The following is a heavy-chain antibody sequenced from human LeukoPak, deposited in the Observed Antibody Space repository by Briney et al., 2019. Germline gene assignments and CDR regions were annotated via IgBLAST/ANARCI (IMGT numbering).Heavy chain of an antibody. CDR2: VGWDGGST. D-gene: IGHD3-16*02. Sequence: GGSLRLSCAASGFTFDDYAMHWVRQAPGKGLEWVSLVGWDGGSTYYADSVKGRFTISRDNSKNSLYLQMNSLGAEDTALYYCAKGPVRGSFRYGYFDYWGQGTLVTVSS. V-gene: IGHV3-43D*03. CDR1: GFTFDDYA. CDR3: AKGPVRGSFRYGYFDY. J-gene: IGHJ4*02.